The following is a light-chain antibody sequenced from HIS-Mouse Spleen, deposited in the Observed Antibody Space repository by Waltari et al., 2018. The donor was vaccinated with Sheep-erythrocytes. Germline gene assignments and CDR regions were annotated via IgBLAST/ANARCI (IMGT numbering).Light chain of an antibody. V-gene: IGLV2-11*01. CDR3: CSYAGSYNHV. CDR2: DVS. Sequence: QSALTQPRSVSGSPGQSVPISCTGTSSDVGGYNYVSWYQQPPGKAPKLMIYDVSKRPSGVPARFSGSRARNRASLPMCGRQAEDEADYYCCSYAGSYNHVFATGTKVTVL. J-gene: IGLJ1*01. CDR1: SSDVGGYNY.